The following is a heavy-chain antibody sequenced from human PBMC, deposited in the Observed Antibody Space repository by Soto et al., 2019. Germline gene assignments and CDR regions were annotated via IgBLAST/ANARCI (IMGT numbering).Heavy chain of an antibody. CDR1: GYTFTGYY. V-gene: IGHV1-2*04. CDR2: INPNSGGT. J-gene: IGHJ6*02. D-gene: IGHD3-22*01. Sequence: ASVTVSCKASGYTFTGYYMHCVRQAPGQGLERMRWINPNSGGTNYAQKFQGWVTMTRDTSISTAYMELSRLRSDDTAVYYCARDRGGDHDSSGYYRYYYGMDVWGQGTTVTVSS. CDR3: ARDRGGDHDSSGYYRYYYGMDV.